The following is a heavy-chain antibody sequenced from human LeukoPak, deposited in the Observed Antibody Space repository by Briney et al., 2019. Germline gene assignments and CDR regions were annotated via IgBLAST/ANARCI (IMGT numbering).Heavy chain of an antibody. D-gene: IGHD2-2*02. CDR3: ATGGRYCSSTSCYRKNYYYYYYMDV. CDR1: GYTFTSYD. CDR2: MNPNSGNT. Sequence: ASVKVSCKASGYTFTSYDINWVRQATGQGLEWMGWMNPNSGNTGYAQKFQGRVTMTRNTSISTAYMELSSLRSEDTAVYYCATGGRYCSSTSCYRKNYYYYYYMDVWGKGTTVTVSS. V-gene: IGHV1-8*01. J-gene: IGHJ6*03.